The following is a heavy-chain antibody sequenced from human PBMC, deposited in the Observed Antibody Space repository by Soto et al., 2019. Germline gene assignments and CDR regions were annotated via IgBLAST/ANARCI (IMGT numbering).Heavy chain of an antibody. Sequence: GGSLRLSCAASGFTFSSYGMHWVRQAPGKGLEWVAVIWYDGSNKYYADSVKGRFTISRDNSKNTLYLQMNSLRAEDTAVYYCARAWFGELLSFDIWGQGTMVTVSS. CDR1: GFTFSSYG. CDR3: ARAWFGELLSFDI. CDR2: IWYDGSNK. V-gene: IGHV3-33*01. J-gene: IGHJ3*02. D-gene: IGHD3-10*01.